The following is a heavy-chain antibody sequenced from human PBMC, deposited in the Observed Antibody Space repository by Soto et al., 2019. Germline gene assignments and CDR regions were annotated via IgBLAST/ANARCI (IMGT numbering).Heavy chain of an antibody. CDR2: IKSKTGGGTT. Sequence: GSLRLSCAASGFTFSNAWMSWVRQAPGKGLEWVGRIKSKTGGGTTDYAAPVKGRFTISRDDSKNTLYLQMNSLKTEDTAVYYCTTDREDDFWSGYPFDYWGQGTLVTVSS. CDR3: TTDREDDFWSGYPFDY. V-gene: IGHV3-15*01. D-gene: IGHD3-3*01. J-gene: IGHJ4*02. CDR1: GFTFSNAW.